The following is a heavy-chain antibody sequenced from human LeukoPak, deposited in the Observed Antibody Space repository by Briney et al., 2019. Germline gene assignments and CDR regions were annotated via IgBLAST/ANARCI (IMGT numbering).Heavy chain of an antibody. Sequence: PGGSLRLSCAASGFTFSSYDMSWVRQAPGKGLEWVSVISGGGGSTYYADSVKGRFTISRDNSKNTLYLQMNSLRAEDTAVYYCAKDWAVATFLYYYMDVWGQGTTVTVS. CDR2: ISGGGGST. J-gene: IGHJ6*03. CDR3: AKDWAVATFLYYYMDV. CDR1: GFTFSSYD. D-gene: IGHD6-19*01. V-gene: IGHV3-23*01.